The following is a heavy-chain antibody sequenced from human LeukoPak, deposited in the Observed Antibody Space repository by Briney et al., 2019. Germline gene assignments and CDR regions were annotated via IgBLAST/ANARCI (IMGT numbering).Heavy chain of an antibody. CDR3: ARHQQVRRDGYNYVLY. Sequence: GESLQISCMGSGYSFTSYWIGWVRQMPGKGLEWMGIIYPGDSDTNYSPSFQGQVTISADKSNSTAYLQWSSLKASDTAMYYCARHQQVRRDGYNYVLYWGQGTLVTVSS. CDR2: IYPGDSDT. V-gene: IGHV5-51*01. CDR1: GYSFTSYW. D-gene: IGHD5-24*01. J-gene: IGHJ4*02.